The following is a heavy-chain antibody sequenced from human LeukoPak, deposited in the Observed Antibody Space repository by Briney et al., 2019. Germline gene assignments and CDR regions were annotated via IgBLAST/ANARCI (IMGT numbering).Heavy chain of an antibody. CDR2: IYHSGSGST. CDR3: ARYPTTVTLDAFDI. Sequence: SETLSLTCTVSGGSISSGGHSWSWIRQPPGKGLEWIGYIYHSGSGSTYYNPSLKSRVTISIDKSKNQFSLKLNSVTAADTAVYYCARYPTTVTLDAFDIWGQGTMVTVSS. CDR1: GGSISSGGHS. V-gene: IGHV4-30-2*01. D-gene: IGHD4-11*01. J-gene: IGHJ3*02.